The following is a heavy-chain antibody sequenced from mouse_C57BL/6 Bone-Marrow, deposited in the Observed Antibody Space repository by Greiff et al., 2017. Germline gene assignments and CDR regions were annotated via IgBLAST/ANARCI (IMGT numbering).Heavy chain of an antibody. J-gene: IGHJ1*03. Sequence: VMLVESGGGLVKPGGSLKLSCAASGFTFSSYAMSWVRQTPEKRLEWVATISDGGSYTYYPDNVKGRFTISRDNAKNNLYLQMSHLKSEDTAMYYCAREVTYDVWGTGTTVTVSS. CDR2: ISDGGSYT. CDR3: AREVTYDV. V-gene: IGHV5-4*01. D-gene: IGHD2-12*01. CDR1: GFTFSSYA.